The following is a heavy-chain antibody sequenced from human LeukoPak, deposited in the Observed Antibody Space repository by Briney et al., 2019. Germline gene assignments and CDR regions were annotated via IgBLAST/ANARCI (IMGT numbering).Heavy chain of an antibody. D-gene: IGHD4-17*01. J-gene: IGHJ3*02. CDR1: GGSISSYY. CDR3: ARGPHYGDYVPAFDI. CDR2: IYTSGST. Sequence: PSETLSLTCTVSGGSISSYYWSWIRQPAGKGLEWIGRIYTSGSTNYNPSLKSRVTMSVDTSKNQFSLKLSSVTAADTAVYYCARGPHYGDYVPAFDIWGQETMVTVSS. V-gene: IGHV4-4*07.